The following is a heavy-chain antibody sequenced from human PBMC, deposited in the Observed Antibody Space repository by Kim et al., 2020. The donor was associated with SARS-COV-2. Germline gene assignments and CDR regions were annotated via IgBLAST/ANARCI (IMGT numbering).Heavy chain of an antibody. CDR3: ARSITIFGVVEYYYGMDV. D-gene: IGHD3-3*01. V-gene: IGHV4-34*01. CDR2: INHSGST. CDR1: GGSFSGYY. J-gene: IGHJ6*02. Sequence: SETLSLTCAVYGGSFSGYYWSWIRQPPGKGLEWIGEINHSGSTNYNPSLKSRVTISVDTSKNQFSLKLSSVTAADTAVYYCARSITIFGVVEYYYGMDVWGQGTTVTVSS.